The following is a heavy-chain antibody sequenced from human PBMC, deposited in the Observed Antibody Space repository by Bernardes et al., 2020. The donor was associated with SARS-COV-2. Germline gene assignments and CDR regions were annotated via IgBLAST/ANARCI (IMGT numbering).Heavy chain of an antibody. CDR1: GFTFSSYA. V-gene: IGHV3-23*01. D-gene: IGHD2-2*01. CDR2: ISGSGGST. Sequence: GGSLRLSCAASGFTFSSYAMSWVRQAPGKGLEWVSAISGSGGSTYYADSVKGRFTISRDNSKNTLYLQMNSLRAEDTAVYYCAKDRVPAVTYSYFQHWGQGTLVTVSS. CDR3: AKDRVPAVTYSYFQH. J-gene: IGHJ1*01.